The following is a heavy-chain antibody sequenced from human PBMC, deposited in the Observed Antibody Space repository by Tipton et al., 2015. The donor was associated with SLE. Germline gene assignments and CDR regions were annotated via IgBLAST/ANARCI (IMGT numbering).Heavy chain of an antibody. Sequence: SLRLSCAASGFTFSSYAMHWVRQAPGKGLEWVAVISYDGSNKYYAGSVKGRFTISRDNSKNTLYLQMNSLRAEDTAVYYCAREPPITGTPFDYWGQGTLVTVSS. D-gene: IGHD1-20*01. CDR1: GFTFSSYA. CDR3: AREPPITGTPFDY. V-gene: IGHV3-30*04. J-gene: IGHJ4*02. CDR2: ISYDGSNK.